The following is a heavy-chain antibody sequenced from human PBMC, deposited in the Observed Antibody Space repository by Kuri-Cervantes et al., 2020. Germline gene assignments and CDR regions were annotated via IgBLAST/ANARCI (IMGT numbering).Heavy chain of an antibody. CDR3: AREPGSGSYY. CDR2: IYYSGST. V-gene: IGHV4-59*01. D-gene: IGHD3-10*01. Sequence: ESLKISCAASGFTFSNAWMSWVRQAPGKGLEWIGRIYYSGSTYYNPSLKSRVTISVDTSKNQFSLKLSFVTAADTAVYYCAREPGSGSYYWGQGTLVTVSS. J-gene: IGHJ4*02. CDR1: GFTFSNAW.